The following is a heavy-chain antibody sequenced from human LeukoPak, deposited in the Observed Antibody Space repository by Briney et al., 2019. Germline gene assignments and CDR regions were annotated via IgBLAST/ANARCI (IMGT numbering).Heavy chain of an antibody. V-gene: IGHV1-3*03. J-gene: IGHJ4*02. CDR3: ARGAILWFGELLPFGY. CDR2: INAGNGNT. D-gene: IGHD3-10*01. Sequence: EASVKVSCKASGYTFTSYAMHWVRQAPGQRLEWMGWINAGNGNTKYSQEFQGRVTITRDTSASTAYMELSSLRSEDMAVYYCARGAILWFGELLPFGYWGQGTLVTVSS. CDR1: GYTFTSYA.